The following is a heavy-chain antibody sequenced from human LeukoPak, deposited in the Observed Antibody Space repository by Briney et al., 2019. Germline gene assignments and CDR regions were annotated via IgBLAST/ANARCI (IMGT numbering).Heavy chain of an antibody. D-gene: IGHD2-2*01. Sequence: PSETLSLTCTVSGGSISSGSYYWSWIRQPAGKGLEWIGRIYTSGSTNYNPSLKSRVTMSVDTSKNQFFLKLSSVTAADTAVYYCARGYCSSTSCESFDYWGQGTLVTVSS. CDR1: GGSISSGSYY. CDR3: ARGYCSSTSCESFDY. J-gene: IGHJ4*02. CDR2: IYTSGST. V-gene: IGHV4-61*02.